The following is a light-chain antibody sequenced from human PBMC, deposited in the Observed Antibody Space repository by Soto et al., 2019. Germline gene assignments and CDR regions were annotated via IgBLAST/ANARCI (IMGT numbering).Light chain of an antibody. CDR3: QQYDKYST. J-gene: IGKJ1*01. CDR2: DAS. Sequence: IQMTQSPSTLSASVGDTVTITCRASQSISVSLALYQQKPGKAPNLLIYDASTLQEGVPSRFSGSGSGTEFTLTVTSLQPEDFATYFCQQYDKYSTFGHGTKVDVK. V-gene: IGKV1-5*01. CDR1: QSISVS.